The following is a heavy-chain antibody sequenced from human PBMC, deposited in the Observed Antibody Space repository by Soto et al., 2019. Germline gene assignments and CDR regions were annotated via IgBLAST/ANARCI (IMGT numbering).Heavy chain of an antibody. Sequence: GGSLRLSCAASGFTFSSYAMTWVRQGTGKGLEWVSTISGSGGNTYYADSVKGRFTISRDNSKNTLYLQMNSLRAEDTAVYYCAKVPFYGSGSYYNRPWFDPWGQGTLVTVSS. CDR2: ISGSGGNT. CDR3: AKVPFYGSGSYYNRPWFDP. D-gene: IGHD3-10*01. J-gene: IGHJ5*02. V-gene: IGHV3-23*01. CDR1: GFTFSSYA.